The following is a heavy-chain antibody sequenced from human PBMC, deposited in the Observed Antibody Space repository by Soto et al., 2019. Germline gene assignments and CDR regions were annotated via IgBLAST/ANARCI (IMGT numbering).Heavy chain of an antibody. CDR3: ARGRYSSGWFDF. D-gene: IGHD6-19*01. CDR1: GDSVSSASYY. CDR2: ISYSGST. Sequence: SETLSVTCAVSGDSVSSASYYWDWIRQPPGQGLEWIGYISYSGSTDYNPTLKSRVTISVDTSKNQFSLKLSSATAADTAVYYCARGRYSSGWFDFWGQGTRVTASS. V-gene: IGHV4-61*01. J-gene: IGHJ4*02.